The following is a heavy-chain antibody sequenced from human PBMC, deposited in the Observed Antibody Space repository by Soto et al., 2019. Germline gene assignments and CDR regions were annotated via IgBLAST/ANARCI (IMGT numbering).Heavy chain of an antibody. CDR2: ISWNSGSI. CDR1: GFTFDDYA. Sequence: GGSLRLSCAASGFTFDDYAMHWVRQAPGKGLEWVSGISWNSGSIGHADSVKGRFTISRDNAKNSLYLQMNSLRAEDTALYYCAKAYCSGGSCYLGYAFDIWGQGTMVTVSS. D-gene: IGHD2-15*01. CDR3: AKAYCSGGSCYLGYAFDI. V-gene: IGHV3-9*01. J-gene: IGHJ3*02.